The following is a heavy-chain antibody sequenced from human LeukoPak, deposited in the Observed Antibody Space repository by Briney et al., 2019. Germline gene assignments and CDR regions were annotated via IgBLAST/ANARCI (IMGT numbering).Heavy chain of an antibody. CDR3: AGQRYCSSTSCFYFDY. CDR2: IYHSGST. D-gene: IGHD2-2*01. J-gene: IGHJ4*02. CDR1: GYSISSGYY. V-gene: IGHV4-38-2*01. Sequence: SETLSLTCAVSGYSISSGYYWGWIRQPPGKGLEWIGSIYHSGSTYYNPSLKSRVTISVDTSKNQFSLKLSSVTAADTAVYYCAGQRYCSSTSCFYFDYWGQGTLVTVSS.